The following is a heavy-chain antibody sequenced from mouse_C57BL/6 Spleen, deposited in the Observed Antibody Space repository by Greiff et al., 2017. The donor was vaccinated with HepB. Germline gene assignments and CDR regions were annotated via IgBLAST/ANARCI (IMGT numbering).Heavy chain of an antibody. CDR2: IDPSDSET. D-gene: IGHD2-4*01. CDR1: GYTFTSYW. V-gene: IGHV1-61*01. J-gene: IGHJ2*01. CDR3: ARSRYDYDPYFDY. Sequence: VQLQQPGAELVKPGASVKMSCKASGYTFTSYWITWVKQRPGQGLEWIGNIDPSDSETHYNQKFKDKATLTVDKSSSTAYMQLSSLTSEDSAVYYCARSRYDYDPYFDYWGQGTTLTVSS.